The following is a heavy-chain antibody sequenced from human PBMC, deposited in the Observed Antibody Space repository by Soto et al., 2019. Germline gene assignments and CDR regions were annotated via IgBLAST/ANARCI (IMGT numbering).Heavy chain of an antibody. CDR1: GDFLDDSRW. Sequence: QVLLQESGPGLVSPSGTLSLTCTVSGDFLDDSRWWSWVRQPPGKGLEWIGEIHHTGITNYIPSLRGRVAMSVEKNKNQGSREVYSVTAADAGVYYSASAAHYIWNGWGQGTLVTVSS. J-gene: IGHJ4*02. CDR2: IHHTGIT. D-gene: IGHD3-3*01. CDR3: ASAAHYIWNG. V-gene: IGHV4-4*02.